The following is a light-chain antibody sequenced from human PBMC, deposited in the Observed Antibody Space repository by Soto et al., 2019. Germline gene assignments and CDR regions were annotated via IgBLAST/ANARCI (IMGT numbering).Light chain of an antibody. J-gene: IGLJ2*01. Sequence: QSVLTQPASVSGSPGQSITISCTGTSSDVGAYNYVSWYQQHPGKAPKLMIYEVTNRPSGVSNRFSGSKSGNTASLTISGLQAEDEADYYCSSYASSTSHVVFGGGTQLTVL. CDR2: EVT. CDR3: SSYASSTSHVV. CDR1: SSDVGAYNY. V-gene: IGLV2-14*01.